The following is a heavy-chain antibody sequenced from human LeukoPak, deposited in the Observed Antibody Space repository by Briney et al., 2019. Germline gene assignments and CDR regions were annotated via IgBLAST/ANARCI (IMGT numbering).Heavy chain of an antibody. V-gene: IGHV4-31*03. Sequence: LTLPCTVSGGSISSGGYYWSWIRQHPGKGLEGIGYIYYSGRAYYNPSLKSRVTKSVGTSKNQFVLKLSSVDAADTGVYFCAGERQNYGLLDYWGQGTLVSASS. J-gene: IGHJ4*02. D-gene: IGHD3-10*01. CDR3: AGERQNYGLLDY. CDR1: GGSISSGGYY. CDR2: IYYSGRA.